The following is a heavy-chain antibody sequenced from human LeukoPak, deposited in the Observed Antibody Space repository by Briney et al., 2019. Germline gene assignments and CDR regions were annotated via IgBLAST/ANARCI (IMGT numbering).Heavy chain of an antibody. CDR2: INHSGST. Sequence: SETLSLTCAVYGGSFSGYYWSWIRQPPGKGLEWIGEINHSGSTNYNPSLKSRVTISVDTSKNQFSLKLSSVTAADTAVYYCAGSGSYAVDYWGQGTLVTVSS. J-gene: IGHJ4*02. V-gene: IGHV4-34*01. D-gene: IGHD1-26*01. CDR1: GGSFSGYY. CDR3: AGSGSYAVDY.